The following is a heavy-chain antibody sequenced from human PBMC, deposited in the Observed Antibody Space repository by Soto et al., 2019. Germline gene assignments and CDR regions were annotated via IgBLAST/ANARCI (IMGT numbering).Heavy chain of an antibody. CDR1: GLSITDSEMG. D-gene: IGHD6-19*01. J-gene: IGHJ5*02. Sequence: QVTLKESGPVLVKPTETLTLRCTVSGLSITDSEMGVSWIRQPPGQPLEWLAHIDSSGEKSYRTFLKSRRAISKYTSKSPIALTMTNMAPADTATYYCARRHLAVAVSPWFDPWGQGIPVTVSS. CDR2: IDSSGEK. CDR3: ARRHLAVAVSPWFDP. V-gene: IGHV2-26*01.